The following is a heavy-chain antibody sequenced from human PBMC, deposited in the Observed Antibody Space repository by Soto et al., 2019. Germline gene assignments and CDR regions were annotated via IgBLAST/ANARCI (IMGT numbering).Heavy chain of an antibody. CDR1: GGTSTTIS. CDR3: ARATSGCWTGPVDY. V-gene: IGHV1-69*01. D-gene: IGHD2-15*01. Sequence: QVQLVQSGAEVKKPGSSLKVSCKASGGTSTTISITWLPQAPGQGLEGMGGVILDLGSATYAQKFIDRVTITADESTGTVYMELSSLRSEDTALYYCARATSGCWTGPVDYWGHGTLVTVSS. CDR2: VILDLGSA. J-gene: IGHJ4*01.